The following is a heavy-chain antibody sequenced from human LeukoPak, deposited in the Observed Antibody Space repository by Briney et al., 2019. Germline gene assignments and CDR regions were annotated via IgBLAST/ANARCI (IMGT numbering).Heavy chain of an antibody. D-gene: IGHD6-13*01. CDR1: GFSFSSYS. V-gene: IGHV3-21*01. Sequence: KTGGSLRLSCAASGFSFSSYSMNWVRQAPGKGLEWVSSISSSSSYIYYADSVKGRFTISRDNAKNSLYLQMNSLRAEDTAVYYCARDLSVSSGSSWLFYGMDVWGQGTTVTVSS. CDR2: ISSSSSYI. CDR3: ARDLSVSSGSSWLFYGMDV. J-gene: IGHJ6*02.